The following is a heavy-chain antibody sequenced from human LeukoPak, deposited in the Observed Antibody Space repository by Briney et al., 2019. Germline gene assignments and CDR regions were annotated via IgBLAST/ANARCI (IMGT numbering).Heavy chain of an antibody. CDR1: GFTFADYG. D-gene: IGHD3-3*01. V-gene: IGHV3-30*02. CDR3: AKDSSYDFWSGYPPYDY. J-gene: IGHJ4*02. Sequence: GRSLRLSCAASGFTFADYGMHWVRQAPGKGLEWVAFIRYDGSNKYYADSVKGRFTISRDNSKNTLYLQMNSLRAEDTAVYYCAKDSSYDFWSGYPPYDYWGQGTLVTVSS. CDR2: IRYDGSNK.